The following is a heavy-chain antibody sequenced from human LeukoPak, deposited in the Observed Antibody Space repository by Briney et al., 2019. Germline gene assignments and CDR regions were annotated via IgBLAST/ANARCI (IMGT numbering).Heavy chain of an antibody. CDR3: ARSGGSGSPAYYFDY. D-gene: IGHD6-19*01. Sequence: GGSLRLSCAASGFTVSSNYMSWVRQAPGKGLEWVSVIYSGGSTYYADSVKGRFTISRDNSKNTLYLQMNSLRAEDTAVYYCARSGGSGSPAYYFDYWGQGTLVTVSS. CDR1: GFTVSSNY. CDR2: IYSGGST. J-gene: IGHJ4*02. V-gene: IGHV3-66*01.